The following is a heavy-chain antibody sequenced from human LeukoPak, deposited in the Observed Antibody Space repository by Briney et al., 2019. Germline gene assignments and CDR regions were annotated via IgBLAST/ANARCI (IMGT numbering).Heavy chain of an antibody. CDR1: GFPFSTSS. CDR2: LSSSSSYI. J-gene: IGHJ6*02. Sequence: GGSLRLSCAAAGFPFSTSSMDSVRQAPGKGLEWVSSLSSSSSYIYYAHSVKGRFTISRDNAKNSLYLQMNSLRAEDTAVYYCARIPYGDYGSGRWEYYGMDVWGQGTTVTVSS. CDR3: ARIPYGDYGSGRWEYYGMDV. V-gene: IGHV3-21*01. D-gene: IGHD3-10*01.